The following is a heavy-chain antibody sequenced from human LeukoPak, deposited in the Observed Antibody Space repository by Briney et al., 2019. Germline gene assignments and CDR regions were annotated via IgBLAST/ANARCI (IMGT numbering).Heavy chain of an antibody. D-gene: IGHD2-2*01. CDR1: GFTFDDFG. V-gene: IGHV3-20*04. J-gene: IGHJ4*02. CDR3: ARDHCSSTTCYFED. Sequence: GGSLRLSCVASGFTFDDFGLSWVRQVPGRGVEWVARISWNGANTGYADSVKGRFTISRDNDGNALFLQMNSLTADDTALYYCARDHCSSTTCYFEDWGQGTLVTVSS. CDR2: ISWNGANT.